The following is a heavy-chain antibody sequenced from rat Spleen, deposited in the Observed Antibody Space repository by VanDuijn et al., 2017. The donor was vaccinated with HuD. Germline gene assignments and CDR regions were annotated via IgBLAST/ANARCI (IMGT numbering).Heavy chain of an antibody. Sequence: EVQLVESDGGLVQPGRSLKLSCAASGFTFSDYYMAWVRQAPTKGLEWVASISYDGGSTYYRDSVKGRFTISRDNAENTVYLQMNSLRSEDTATYFCGKDMNYFSTYPFYLMGAWGQGTSVTVSS. V-gene: IGHV5-20*01. CDR2: ISYDGGST. D-gene: IGHD1-2*01. J-gene: IGHJ4*01. CDR3: GKDMNYFSTYPFYLMGA. CDR1: GFTFSDYY.